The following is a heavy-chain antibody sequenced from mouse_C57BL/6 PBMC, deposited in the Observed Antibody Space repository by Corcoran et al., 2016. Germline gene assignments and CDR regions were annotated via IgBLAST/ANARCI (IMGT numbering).Heavy chain of an antibody. CDR2: IDPEDGET. J-gene: IGHJ3*01. D-gene: IGHD1-1*01. CDR3: ARAPFTTVVARGFAY. Sequence: EVQLQQSGAELVKPGASVKLSCTASGFNIKDYYMHWVKQRTEQGLEWIGRIDPEDGETKYAPKFQGKATITADTFSNTAYLQLSSLTSEDTAVYYCARAPFTTVVARGFAYWGQGTLVTVSA. CDR1: GFNIKDYY. V-gene: IGHV14-2*01.